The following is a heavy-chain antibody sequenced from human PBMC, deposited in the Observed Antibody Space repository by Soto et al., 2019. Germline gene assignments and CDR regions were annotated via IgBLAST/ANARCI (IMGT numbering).Heavy chain of an antibody. V-gene: IGHV1-8*01. D-gene: IGHD6-13*01. CDR1: GYTFTSYD. CDR2: MNPNSGNT. J-gene: IGHJ6*02. Sequence: QVQLVQSGAEVKKPGASVKVSCKASGYTFTSYDINWVRQATGQGLEWMGWMNPNSGNTGYAQKFQGRVTMTRNTSLSTAYMELSSLRSEDTAVYYCARVGSSWLYYYYGMDVWGQGTTVTVSS. CDR3: ARVGSSWLYYYYGMDV.